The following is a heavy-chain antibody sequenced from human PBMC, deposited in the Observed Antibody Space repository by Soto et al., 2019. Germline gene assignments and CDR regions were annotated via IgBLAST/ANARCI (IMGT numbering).Heavy chain of an antibody. Sequence: QVQLVQSGAGVKKPGASVKVSCEASGYIFTNFYVHWVRQAPGQGLEWMGIINPSGGSTTYAQKFQGRVSMTRDTSTTTVHMEMSSLRSEDTAVYYCARSGFVSSGFDIWGQGTMVIVSS. J-gene: IGHJ3*02. CDR2: INPSGGST. CDR3: ARSGFVSSGFDI. CDR1: GYIFTNFY. D-gene: IGHD3-16*02. V-gene: IGHV1-46*01.